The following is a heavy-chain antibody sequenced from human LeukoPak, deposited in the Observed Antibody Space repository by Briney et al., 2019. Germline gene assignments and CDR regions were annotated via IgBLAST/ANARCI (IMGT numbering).Heavy chain of an antibody. J-gene: IGHJ3*02. CDR3: TSSRPWDLGAFDI. CDR1: GFTFSGSA. Sequence: PGGSLRLSCAASGFTFSGSAMHWVRQASGKGLEWVGRIRSKANSYATAYAASVKGRFTISRDDSKNTAYLQMNSLKTEDTAVYYCTSSRPWDLGAFDIWAKGQWSPSLQ. CDR2: IRSKANSYAT. V-gene: IGHV3-73*01. D-gene: IGHD1-26*01.